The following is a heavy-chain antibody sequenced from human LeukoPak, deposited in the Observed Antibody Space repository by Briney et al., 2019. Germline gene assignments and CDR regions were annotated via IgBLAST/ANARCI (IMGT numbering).Heavy chain of an antibody. J-gene: IGHJ4*02. CDR1: GYTFTSYG. Sequence: GASVKVSCKASGYTFTSYGISWVRQAPGQGLEWMGWISAYNGNTNYAQKLQGRVTMTTDTSTSTAYMELSSLRSEDTAVYFCARSYDSSGRVTFDYWGQGTLVTVSS. CDR2: ISAYNGNT. D-gene: IGHD3-22*01. V-gene: IGHV1-18*01. CDR3: ARSYDSSGRVTFDY.